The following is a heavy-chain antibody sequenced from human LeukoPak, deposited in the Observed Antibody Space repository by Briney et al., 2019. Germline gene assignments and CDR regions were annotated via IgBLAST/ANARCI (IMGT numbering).Heavy chain of an antibody. CDR3: ARDEAHYCSSTSCYMGNYYYYGMDV. V-gene: IGHV1-18*01. D-gene: IGHD2-2*02. CDR2: ISAYNGNT. Sequence: ASVKVSCKASGYTFTSYGISWVRQAPGQGLEWMGWISAYNGNTNYAQKLQGRVTITTDTSTRTAYMELRSLRSDDTAVYYCARDEAHYCSSTSCYMGNYYYYGMDVWGQGTTVTVSS. J-gene: IGHJ6*02. CDR1: GYTFTSYG.